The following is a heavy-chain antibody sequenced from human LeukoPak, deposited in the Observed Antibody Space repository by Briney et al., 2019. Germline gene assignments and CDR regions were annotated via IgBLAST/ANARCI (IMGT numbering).Heavy chain of an antibody. D-gene: IGHD2-21*02. Sequence: ASVTLRCYASGYTFSNYGITWVRQAPGQGLEWMGWISAYNGYTNYAQKLQGRVTMTTDTSTSTVYMELRSLRSDDTAVYYCAKAAGVTAGVPQFAYWGEACLVTVSS. CDR2: ISAYNGYT. J-gene: IGHJ4*01. CDR3: AKAAGVTAGVPQFAY. V-gene: IGHV1-18*01. CDR1: GYTFSNYG.